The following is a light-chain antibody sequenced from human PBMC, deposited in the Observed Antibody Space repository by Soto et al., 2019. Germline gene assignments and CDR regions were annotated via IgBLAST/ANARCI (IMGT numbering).Light chain of an antibody. CDR3: CSYAGTYTYV. Sequence: QSVLTQPRSVSGSPGQSVTISCTGTSSDVGAYNYVSWYQHHPGKAPQLMIYDVSKRPSGVPDRFSGSKSGNTASVTISGLQADDEADYYCCSYAGTYTYVFGTGTQLTVL. J-gene: IGLJ1*01. CDR2: DVS. CDR1: SSDVGAYNY. V-gene: IGLV2-11*01.